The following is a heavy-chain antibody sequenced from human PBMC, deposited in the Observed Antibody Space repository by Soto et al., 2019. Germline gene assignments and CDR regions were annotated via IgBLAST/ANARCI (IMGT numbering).Heavy chain of an antibody. Sequence: QVQLVESGGGVVQPGRSLRLSCAASGFTFSNYAMHWVRQAPGKGLEWVAIIWYDGSNKYYADSVEGRFTISRDNSKNTLYLQLNGLRAEDTAVYYCARGGNNGWSLDYWGQGTLVTVSS. V-gene: IGHV3-33*01. CDR3: ARGGNNGWSLDY. CDR2: IWYDGSNK. J-gene: IGHJ4*02. D-gene: IGHD6-19*01. CDR1: GFTFSNYA.